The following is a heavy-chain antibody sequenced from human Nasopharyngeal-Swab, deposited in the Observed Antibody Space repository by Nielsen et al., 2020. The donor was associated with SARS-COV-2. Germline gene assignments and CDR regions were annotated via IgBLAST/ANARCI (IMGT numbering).Heavy chain of an antibody. D-gene: IGHD3-9*01. V-gene: IGHV4-34*01. CDR2: INHSGST. CDR3: ARVTGYYYYYMDV. Sequence: WIRQPPGKGLEWIGEINHSGSTNYNPSLKGRVTISVDTSKNQFSLKLSSVTAADTAVYYCARVTGYYYYYMDVWGKGTTVTVSS. J-gene: IGHJ6*03.